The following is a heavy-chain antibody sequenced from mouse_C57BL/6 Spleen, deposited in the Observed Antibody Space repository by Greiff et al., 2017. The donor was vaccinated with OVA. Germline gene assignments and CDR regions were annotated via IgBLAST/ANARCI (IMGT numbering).Heavy chain of an antibody. Sequence: EVQLVESGGGLVKPGGSLKLSCAASGFTFSSYAMSWVRQTPEKRLEWVATISDGGSYTYYPDNVKGRFTISRDNAKNNLYLQLSHLKSEDTAMYYCARDRGITTVGADWCFDVWGTGTTVTVSS. V-gene: IGHV5-4*01. CDR2: ISDGGSYT. CDR1: GFTFSSYA. CDR3: ARDRGITTVGADWCFDV. J-gene: IGHJ1*03. D-gene: IGHD1-1*01.